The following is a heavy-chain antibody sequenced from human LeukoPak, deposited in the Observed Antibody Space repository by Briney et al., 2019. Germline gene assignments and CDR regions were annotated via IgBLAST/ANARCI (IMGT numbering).Heavy chain of an antibody. Sequence: GGSLRLSCAASGFTFSIYTMNWVRQAPGKGLEWVSSISSGSSDIYYAGSVKGRFTISRDNAKNSLYLQMNSLRIEDTAVYYCARVSSTWYLDYWGQGTLVTVSS. CDR3: ARVSSTWYLDY. CDR1: GFTFSIYT. D-gene: IGHD6-13*01. J-gene: IGHJ4*02. V-gene: IGHV3-21*01. CDR2: ISSGSSDI.